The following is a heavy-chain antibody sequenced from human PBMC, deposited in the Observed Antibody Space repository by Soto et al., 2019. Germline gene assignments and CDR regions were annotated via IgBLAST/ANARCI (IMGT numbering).Heavy chain of an antibody. CDR2: IYPGDSDT. CDR3: ARQGSNGAYYYYGMDV. Sequence: GESLKISCKGAGYRFSSYWIAWVRQMPGKGLEWMGIIYPGDSDTIYSPSFQGQVTMSVDKSNSTAYLQWSSLKASDTAMYYCARQGSNGAYYYYGMDVWGQGTTVTVSS. V-gene: IGHV5-51*01. J-gene: IGHJ6*02. D-gene: IGHD2-8*01. CDR1: GYRFSSYW.